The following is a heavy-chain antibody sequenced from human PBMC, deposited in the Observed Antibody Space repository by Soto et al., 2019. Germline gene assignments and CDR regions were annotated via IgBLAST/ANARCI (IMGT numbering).Heavy chain of an antibody. V-gene: IGHV1-8*01. CDR1: GYTFTSYD. D-gene: IGHD2-15*01. CDR2: MNPNSGNT. CDR3: ARVGEYCSGGSCYSGPNYYYYYYMDV. J-gene: IGHJ6*03. Sequence: ASVKVSCKASGYTFTSYDINWVRQATGQGLEWMGWMNPNSGNTGYAQKFQGRVTMTRNTSISTAYMELSSLRSEDTAVYYCARVGEYCSGGSCYSGPNYYYYYYMDVWGKGTTVTVSS.